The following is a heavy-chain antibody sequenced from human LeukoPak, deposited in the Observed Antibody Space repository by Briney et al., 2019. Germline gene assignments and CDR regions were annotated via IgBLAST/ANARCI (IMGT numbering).Heavy chain of an antibody. CDR1: GYTFTSYA. J-gene: IGHJ5*02. D-gene: IGHD3-10*01. Sequence: ASVKVSCKASGYTFTSYAMHWVRQAPGQRLEWMGWINAGNGNTKYSQKFQGRVTITRDTSASTAYMELSSLRSEDTAVYYCARAYRGYYYGSGSYQGLNWFDPWGQGTLVTVSS. CDR2: INAGNGNT. V-gene: IGHV1-3*01. CDR3: ARAYRGYYYGSGSYQGLNWFDP.